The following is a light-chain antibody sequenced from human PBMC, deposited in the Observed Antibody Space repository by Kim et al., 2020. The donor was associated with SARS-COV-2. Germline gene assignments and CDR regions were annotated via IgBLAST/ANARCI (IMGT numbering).Light chain of an antibody. CDR2: QAS. CDR1: QSVTTV. J-gene: IGKJ4*01. CDR3: QQRSNWLT. Sequence: SSAERDRATRSGRASQSVTTVLAWLQQKPGQAPRLLIYQASKRATGIPARFSGSGSGTDFTLTSSSLEAEDFAVYYCQQRSNWLTFGGGTKVDIK. V-gene: IGKV3-11*01.